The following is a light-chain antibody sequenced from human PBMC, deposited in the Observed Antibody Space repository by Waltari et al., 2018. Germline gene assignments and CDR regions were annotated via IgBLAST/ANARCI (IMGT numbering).Light chain of an antibody. J-gene: IGKJ4*01. Sequence: DIHMTQSPSTLSAPVGDRVTITCRASQSITWRLAWYQQKPGKAPKLLISKASTLETGVPSRFSGTGSGTEFTLTINSLQPDDSATYFCQQYNLYPLTFGGGTTVGIK. CDR3: QQYNLYPLT. V-gene: IGKV1-5*03. CDR2: KAS. CDR1: QSITWR.